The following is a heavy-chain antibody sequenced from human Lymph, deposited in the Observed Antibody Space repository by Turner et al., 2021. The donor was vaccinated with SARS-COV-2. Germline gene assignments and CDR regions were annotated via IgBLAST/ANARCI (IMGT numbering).Heavy chain of an antibody. CDR2: IIPMFGIA. CDR3: AAPFTVVTPHDGFDI. J-gene: IGHJ3*02. V-gene: IGHV1-69*04. D-gene: IGHD2-21*02. CDR1: GGTFSSYA. Sequence: QVYLVQSGAEVKQPGSSVKVSCKASGGTFSSYAISWVRQAPGQGLEWMGRIIPMFGIASYAQRFQGRVTITADKSTSTAYMELSSLRYEDTAVYYCAAPFTVVTPHDGFDIWGQGTMVTISS.